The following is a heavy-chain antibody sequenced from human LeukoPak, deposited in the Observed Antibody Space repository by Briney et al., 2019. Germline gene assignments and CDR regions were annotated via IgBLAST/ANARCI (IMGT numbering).Heavy chain of an antibody. D-gene: IGHD6-6*01. J-gene: IGHJ5*02. CDR1: GGSISSGGYY. CDR3: AREEGDEYSSSNWFDP. Sequence: SETLSLTCTVSGGSISSGGYYWSWIRQHPGKGLEWIGYIYYSGSTYYNPSLKSRVTISVDTSKNQFSLKLSAVTAADTAVYYCAREEGDEYSSSNWFDPWGQGTLVTVSS. V-gene: IGHV4-31*03. CDR2: IYYSGST.